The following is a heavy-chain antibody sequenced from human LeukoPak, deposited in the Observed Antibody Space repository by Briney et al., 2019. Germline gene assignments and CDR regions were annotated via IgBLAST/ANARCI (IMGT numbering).Heavy chain of an antibody. Sequence: GGSLRLSCAASGFTFSSYWMSWVRQAPGKGLEWVANIKQDGSEKYYVDSVKGRFTISRDNAKNSLYLQMNSLGAEDTALYYCARGKAIAVALAVWGQGTTVTVSS. D-gene: IGHD6-19*01. J-gene: IGHJ6*02. CDR2: IKQDGSEK. V-gene: IGHV3-7*01. CDR1: GFTFSSYW. CDR3: ARGKAIAVALAV.